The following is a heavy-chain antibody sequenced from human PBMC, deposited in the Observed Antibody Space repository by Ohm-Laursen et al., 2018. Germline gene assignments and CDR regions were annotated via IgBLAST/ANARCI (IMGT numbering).Heavy chain of an antibody. Sequence: SLRLSCAASGFTFTDYGIHWVRQAPGKGLEWVALISYDGSSEFSADSVKGRFTISRDDSKNTLYLQMNSLRAEDTAVYHCARGFTAVANTGVQCFQHWGQGTLVTVSS. J-gene: IGHJ1*01. CDR2: ISYDGSSE. CDR1: GFTFTDYG. CDR3: ARGFTAVANTGVQCFQH. V-gene: IGHV3-30*03. D-gene: IGHD6-19*01.